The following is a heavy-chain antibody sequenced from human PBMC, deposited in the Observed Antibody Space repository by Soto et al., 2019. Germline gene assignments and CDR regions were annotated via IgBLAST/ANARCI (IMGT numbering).Heavy chain of an antibody. J-gene: IGHJ4*02. V-gene: IGHV4-59*01. CDR3: ARGTSWQLPTDY. CDR1: SDSISSYY. D-gene: IGHD6-13*01. CDR2: ISYSGST. Sequence: SETLSLTCTVSSDSISSYYWSWIRQPPGKRLEWIGYISYSGSTDYNPSLKSRVTISGDTSKNQFSLKVSSVTAADTAVYYCARGTSWQLPTDYWGQGTLVTVS.